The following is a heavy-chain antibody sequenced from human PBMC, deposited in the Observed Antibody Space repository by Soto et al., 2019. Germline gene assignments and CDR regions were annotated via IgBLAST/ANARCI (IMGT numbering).Heavy chain of an antibody. V-gene: IGHV3-23*01. CDR2: ISTAAGAT. J-gene: IGHJ4*02. CDR1: GFTFSNHA. Sequence: EVQLLESGGGLVQPGGSLRLSCAVSGFTFSNHAMSWVRQAPGKGLEWVSAISTAAGATYYADSVKGRFTISRDDSNNTLYLQMDSLRAEDTAVYYCAKDRTAAARNFDYWGQGTLVTVSS. D-gene: IGHD6-13*01. CDR3: AKDRTAAARNFDY.